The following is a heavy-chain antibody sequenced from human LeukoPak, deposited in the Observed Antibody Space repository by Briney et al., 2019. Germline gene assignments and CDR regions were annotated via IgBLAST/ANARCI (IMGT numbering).Heavy chain of an antibody. CDR1: GFTFSSYG. J-gene: IGHJ4*02. V-gene: IGHV3-30*03. CDR2: ISYDGSNK. D-gene: IGHD3-9*01. CDR3: ARGADSGYSSDN. Sequence: PGRSLRLSCAASGFTFSSYGMHWVRRAPGKGLEWVAVISYDGSNKYYADSVKGRFTISRDNSKNTLYLQTNSLRAEDTAVYYCARGADSGYSSDNWGQGTLVSVSS.